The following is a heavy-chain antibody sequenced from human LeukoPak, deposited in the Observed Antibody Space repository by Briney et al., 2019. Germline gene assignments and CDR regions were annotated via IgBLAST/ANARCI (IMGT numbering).Heavy chain of an antibody. J-gene: IGHJ4*02. V-gene: IGHV3-30*03. D-gene: IGHD4-17*01. Sequence: GESLRLSCAASGFTFRSYGMHWVRQAPGKGLEWVAAISYDGTNKYYADSVKGRFTISRDNSKNTLYLQMNSLRAEDTAVYYCASDYGDYGGTYGFDYWGQGTLVTDSS. CDR1: GFTFRSYG. CDR2: ISYDGTNK. CDR3: ASDYGDYGGTYGFDY.